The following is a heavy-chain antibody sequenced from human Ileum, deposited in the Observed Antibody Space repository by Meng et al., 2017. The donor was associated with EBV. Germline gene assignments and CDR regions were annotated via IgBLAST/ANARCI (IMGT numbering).Heavy chain of an antibody. CDR3: ARGNKVSDRGFDY. J-gene: IGHJ4*02. D-gene: IGHD3-10*01. V-gene: IGHV4-34*01. CDR1: GGFFSGYY. Sequence: QVQRQQWGAGLCKPSETVSLTCAGYGGFFSGYYWSWIRQPPGKGLEWIGEINHSGSTNYNPSLKSRVTIPVDTSKNQFSLKLSSVTAADTAVYYCARGNKVSDRGFDYWGQGTLVTVSS. CDR2: INHSGST.